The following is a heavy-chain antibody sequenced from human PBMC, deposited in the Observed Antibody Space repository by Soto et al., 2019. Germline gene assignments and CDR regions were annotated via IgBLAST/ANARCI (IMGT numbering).Heavy chain of an antibody. Sequence: QVQLQQWGAGLLKPSETLSPTCAVYGGSFSGYYWTWIRQPPGTGLEWIGEINHSGSTNYNPSLKSRVTISVDTSKNQFSLKRTSVTAADTAVYYCARDKITGLFDYWGQGTLVTVSS. CDR3: ARDKITGLFDY. J-gene: IGHJ4*02. D-gene: IGHD2-8*02. CDR1: GGSFSGYY. CDR2: INHSGST. V-gene: IGHV4-34*01.